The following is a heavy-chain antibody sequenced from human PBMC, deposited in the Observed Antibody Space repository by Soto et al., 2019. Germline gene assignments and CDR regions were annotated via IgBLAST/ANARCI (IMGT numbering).Heavy chain of an antibody. V-gene: IGHV3-15*01. Sequence: PGGSLRLSCAASGFTFSNAWMSWVRQAPGRGLEWVGRIKSKTNGGTTDYAAPVKGRFTISRDESKSTLYLQMHSLKTEDTAVYYCTTEDHINRKWGRGSLVTVSS. CDR3: TTEDHINRK. CDR1: GFTFSNAW. CDR2: IKSKTNGGTT. J-gene: IGHJ4*02.